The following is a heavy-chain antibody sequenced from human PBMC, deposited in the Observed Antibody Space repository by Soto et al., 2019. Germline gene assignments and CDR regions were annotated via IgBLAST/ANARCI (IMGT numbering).Heavy chain of an antibody. D-gene: IGHD3-10*01. CDR3: AREVTYGGGSFSLGL. V-gene: IGHV1-2*02. CDR2: INPNNGGT. CDR1: GYFLTSYY. J-gene: IGHJ4*02. Sequence: VASVKVSCKTSGYFLTSYYIHWVRQAPGQGLEWMGWINPNNGGTNSAQKFQGRVTMTSDTSINTAYMEITSLRSDDTALYYCAREVTYGGGSFSLGLWGQGTLVTVSP.